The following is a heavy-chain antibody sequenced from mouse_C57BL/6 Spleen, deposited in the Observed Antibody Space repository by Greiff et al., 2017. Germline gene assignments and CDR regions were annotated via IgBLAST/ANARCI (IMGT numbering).Heavy chain of an antibody. D-gene: IGHD2-4*01. CDR2: INPSDGGT. CDR1: GYTFTSYW. Sequence: QVQLKQPGTELVKPGASVKLSCKASGYTFTSYWMHWVKQRPGQGLEWIGNINPSDGGTNYNEKFKSKATLTVDKSSSTAYMQLSSLTSDDSAVYYCARGTEPDYDDYYAMDYWGQGTSVTVSS. V-gene: IGHV1-53*01. J-gene: IGHJ4*01. CDR3: ARGTEPDYDDYYAMDY.